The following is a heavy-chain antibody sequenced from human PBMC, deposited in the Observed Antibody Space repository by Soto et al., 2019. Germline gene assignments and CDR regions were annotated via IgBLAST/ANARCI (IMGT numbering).Heavy chain of an antibody. CDR3: ARDSSLVVPAADMDV. D-gene: IGHD2-2*01. J-gene: IGHJ6*03. CDR1: GFTFSSYS. CDR2: ISSSSSCI. V-gene: IGHV3-21*01. Sequence: EVQLVESGGGLVKPGGSLRLSCAASGFTFSSYSMNWVRQAPGKGLEWVLSISSSSSCIYYADSVKGRFTISRDNAKNSLYLQMNSLRAEDTAVYYCARDSSLVVPAADMDVWGKGTTVTVSS.